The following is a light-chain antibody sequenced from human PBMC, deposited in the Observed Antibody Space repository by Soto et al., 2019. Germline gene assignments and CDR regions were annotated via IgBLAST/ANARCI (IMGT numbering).Light chain of an antibody. V-gene: IGKV2D-29*01. J-gene: IGKJ4*01. CDR2: EVS. CDR3: MQSAQLPLT. CDR1: QSLLHTDGKTY. Sequence: DVVRTQTPISLSVTPGQPASISCESSQSLLHTDGKTYLYWYLQKPGQPPQILIYEVSNLFSGVPDRFSGSGSGTYFTLKISRVEAEDVGVYYCMQSAQLPLTFGGGTKVEIK.